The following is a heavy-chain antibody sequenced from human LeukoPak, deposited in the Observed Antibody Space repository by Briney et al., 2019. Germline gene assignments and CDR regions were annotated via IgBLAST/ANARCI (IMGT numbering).Heavy chain of an antibody. CDR1: GFAFSTYN. J-gene: IGHJ5*02. D-gene: IGHD4-17*01. CDR3: ARAWTSYDYGDWFDP. CDR2: ITSDSSYI. Sequence: GGSLRLSCVVSGFAFSTYNMNWVRQAPGKGLEWVSSITSDSSYIKYADSVEGRFTISRDNAKNSLYLQMHSLRAEDTAVYYCARAWTSYDYGDWFDPWGQGTLVTVSS. V-gene: IGHV3-21*01.